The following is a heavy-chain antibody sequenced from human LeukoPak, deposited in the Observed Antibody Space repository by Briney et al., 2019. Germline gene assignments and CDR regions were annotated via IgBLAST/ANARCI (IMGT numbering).Heavy chain of an antibody. CDR2: ISSSSSYI. J-gene: IGHJ4*02. CDR1: GFTFSSYS. V-gene: IGHV3-21*01. D-gene: IGHD3-3*01. CDR3: ARATPRAYYDFWSGYYEDGAYYFDY. Sequence: SGGSLRLSCAASGFTFSSYSMNWVRQAPGKGLEWVSSISSSSSYIYYADSVKGRFTISRDNAKNSLYLQMNSLRAEDTAVYYCARATPRAYYDFWSGYYEDGAYYFDYWGQGTLVTVSS.